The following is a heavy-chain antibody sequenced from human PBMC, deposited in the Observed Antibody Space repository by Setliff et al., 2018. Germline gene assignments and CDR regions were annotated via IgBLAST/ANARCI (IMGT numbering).Heavy chain of an antibody. CDR1: GFTFSRYS. J-gene: IGHJ4*02. D-gene: IGHD3-16*01. CDR3: ARDGGEY. CDR2: ISGSGGST. V-gene: IGHV3-23*01. Sequence: SLRLSCAASGFTFSRYSMTWVRQAPGKGLEWVSAISGSGGSTYYADSVKGRFTISRDNAKNSLYLQMNSLRAEDTAVYYCARDGGEYWGQGTLVTVS.